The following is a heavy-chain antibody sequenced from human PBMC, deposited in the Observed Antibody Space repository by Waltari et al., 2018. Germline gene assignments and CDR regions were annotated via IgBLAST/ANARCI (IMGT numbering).Heavy chain of an antibody. D-gene: IGHD3-22*01. CDR3: ARGDLYYYDSSGRRYFQY. CDR1: GFTFSSYE. J-gene: IGHJ1*01. Sequence: EVQLVESGGGLVQPGGSLRLSCAASGFTFSSYEMNWVRQAPGKGLEWVSYISSSGSTRYYADSVKGRFTISRDNAKNSLYLQMNSLRAEDTAVYYCARGDLYYYDSSGRRYFQYWGQGTLVTVSS. V-gene: IGHV3-48*03. CDR2: ISSSGSTR.